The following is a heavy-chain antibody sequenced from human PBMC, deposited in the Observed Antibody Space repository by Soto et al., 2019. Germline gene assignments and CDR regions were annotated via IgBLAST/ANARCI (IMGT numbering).Heavy chain of an antibody. V-gene: IGHV1-18*04. Sequence: ASGKVCGEASGYTFTSYCISWVRQAPGQGLEWMGWISAYNGNTNYAQKLQGRVTMTTDTSTSTAYMELRSLRSHDTAVYYCARYYDSSGYYTEYSFDYWGQGTLVPVSS. CDR3: ARYYDSSGYYTEYSFDY. D-gene: IGHD3-22*01. CDR2: ISAYNGNT. J-gene: IGHJ4*02. CDR1: GYTFTSYC.